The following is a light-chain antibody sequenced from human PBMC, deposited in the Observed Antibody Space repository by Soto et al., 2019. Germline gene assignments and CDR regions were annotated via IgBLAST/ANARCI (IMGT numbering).Light chain of an antibody. CDR1: QTLSRSS. V-gene: IGKV3-20*01. CDR2: GAY. Sequence: EVVLTQSPGTLSLSPGERATLSCRASQTLSRSSLAWYQHKPGQATRLLVSGAYRRATGIPDRFSGGGSGTDFSLTISRLEPEDVALYYCQQYDRPPITCGQGTRLEIK. CDR3: QQYDRPPIT. J-gene: IGKJ5*01.